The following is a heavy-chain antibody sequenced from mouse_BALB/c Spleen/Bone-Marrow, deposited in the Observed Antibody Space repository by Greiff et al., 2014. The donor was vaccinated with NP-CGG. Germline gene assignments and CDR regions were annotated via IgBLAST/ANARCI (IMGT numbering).Heavy chain of an antibody. CDR1: GFTFSNYG. CDR2: INGNGGST. J-gene: IGHJ2*01. CDR3: VRGNYGNYVDYFDF. Sequence: DVHLVESGGGLVQPGGSLKLSCAASGFTFSNYGMSRVRQTPDKRLELVATINGNGGSTYYPDSVKGRFTISRDTAKDTLYLQMSSLKSEETAMYYCVRGNYGNYVDYFDFWGQGTTLTVSS. V-gene: IGHV5-6-3*01. D-gene: IGHD2-1*01.